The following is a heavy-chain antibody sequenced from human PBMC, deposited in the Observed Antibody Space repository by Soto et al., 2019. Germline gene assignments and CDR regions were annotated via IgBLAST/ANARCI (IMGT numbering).Heavy chain of an antibody. CDR2: IYYSGST. J-gene: IGHJ4*02. V-gene: IGHV4-61*01. Sequence: QVQLQESGPGLVKPSETLSLTCTVSGGSVSSGSYYWSWIRQPPGKGLEWIGYIYYSGSTNYNPSLKSRVTISVDTSKNQFALKLSSVTAADTAVYYCARETSDYGDSPYYFDYWGQGTLVTVSS. CDR1: GGSVSSGSYY. D-gene: IGHD4-17*01. CDR3: ARETSDYGDSPYYFDY.